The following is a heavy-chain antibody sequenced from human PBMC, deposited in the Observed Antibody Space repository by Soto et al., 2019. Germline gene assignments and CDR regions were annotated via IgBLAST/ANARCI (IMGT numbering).Heavy chain of an antibody. CDR1: GYTFTSYG. V-gene: IGHV1-18*01. Sequence: GASVKVSCKASGYTFTSYGISWVRQAPGQGLEWMGWISAYNGNTNYAQKLQGRVTTTTDTSTSTAYMELRSLRSDDTAVYYCARDPALNTYYYDSSGCHGLYYYGMDVWGQGTTVTVSS. D-gene: IGHD3-22*01. J-gene: IGHJ6*02. CDR2: ISAYNGNT. CDR3: ARDPALNTYYYDSSGCHGLYYYGMDV.